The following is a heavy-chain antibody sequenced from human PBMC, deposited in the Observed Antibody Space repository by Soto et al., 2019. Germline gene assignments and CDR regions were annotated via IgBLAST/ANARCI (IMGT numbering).Heavy chain of an antibody. V-gene: IGHV3-23*01. CDR3: AKVLVRGVIKGTFDY. J-gene: IGHJ4*02. D-gene: IGHD3-10*01. CDR2: ISGSGGST. Sequence: GGSLRLSCAASGFTFSSYAMSWVRKAPGKGLEWVSAISGSGGSTYYADSVKGRFTISRDNSKNTLYLQMNSLRAEDTAVYYCAKVLVRGVIKGTFDYWGQGTLVTVSS. CDR1: GFTFSSYA.